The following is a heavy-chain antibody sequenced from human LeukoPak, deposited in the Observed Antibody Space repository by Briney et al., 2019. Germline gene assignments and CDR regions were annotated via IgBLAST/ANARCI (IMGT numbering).Heavy chain of an antibody. Sequence: SETLSLTCAVYGGSFSGYYWSWIRQPPGKGLEWIGEINHSGSTNYNPSLKGRVTISVDTSKNQFSLKLSSVTAADTAVYYCASSRTYGYFDYWGQGTLVTVSS. CDR2: INHSGST. D-gene: IGHD2-8*01. V-gene: IGHV4-34*01. CDR3: ASSRTYGYFDY. J-gene: IGHJ4*02. CDR1: GGSFSGYY.